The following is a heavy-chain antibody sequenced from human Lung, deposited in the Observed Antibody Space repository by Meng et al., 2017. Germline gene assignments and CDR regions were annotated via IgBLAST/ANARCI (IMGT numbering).Heavy chain of an antibody. J-gene: IGHJ4*02. Sequence: QVQLVESGGGVVQPGRSLRLSCADNGFTFSSYGMHWVRQAPGKGLEWVAVISYDGSNKYYADSVKGRFTISRDNSKNTLYLQMNSLRAEDTAVYYCAKDLSKQQQLGELDYWGQGTLVTVSS. V-gene: IGHV3-30*18. D-gene: IGHD6-13*01. CDR1: GFTFSSYG. CDR3: AKDLSKQQQLGELDY. CDR2: ISYDGSNK.